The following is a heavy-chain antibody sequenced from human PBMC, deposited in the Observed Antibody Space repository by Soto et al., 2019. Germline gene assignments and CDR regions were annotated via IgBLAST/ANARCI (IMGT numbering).Heavy chain of an antibody. Sequence: ASVTVSCKASGGTFSSYAISWVRQAPGQGLEWMGGIIPIFGTANYAQKFQGRVTITADESTSTAYMELSSLRSEDTAVYYCARVYSSGWYGQGSAFDIWGQGTMVTVSS. J-gene: IGHJ3*02. CDR2: IIPIFGTA. CDR3: ARVYSSGWYGQGSAFDI. D-gene: IGHD6-19*01. V-gene: IGHV1-69*13. CDR1: GGTFSSYA.